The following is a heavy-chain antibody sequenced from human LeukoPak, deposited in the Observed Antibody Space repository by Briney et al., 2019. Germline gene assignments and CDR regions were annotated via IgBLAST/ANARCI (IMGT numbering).Heavy chain of an antibody. CDR1: GYTFASYG. J-gene: IGHJ4*02. D-gene: IGHD1-26*01. V-gene: IGHV1-18*01. Sequence: ASVKVSCKASGYTFASYGISWVRQAPGQGLEWVGWISAYNGDTNYAQKLQGRITMTTDTSTSTGYMELRSLRSDDTAVYYCARESVGATLDYWGQGTLVTVSS. CDR3: ARESVGATLDY. CDR2: ISAYNGDT.